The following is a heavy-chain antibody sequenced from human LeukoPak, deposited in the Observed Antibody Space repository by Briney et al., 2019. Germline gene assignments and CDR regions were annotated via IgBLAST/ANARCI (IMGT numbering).Heavy chain of an antibody. CDR3: AKTRDIVVVVAAPCDY. V-gene: IGHV3-23*01. J-gene: IGHJ4*02. D-gene: IGHD2-15*01. CDR1: GFTFSSYA. Sequence: PGGSLRLSCAASGFTFSSYAMSWVRQAPGKGLEWVSGISGSGGSTYNADSVKGRFTISRDNSKNTLYLQMSSLRAEDTAVYYCAKTRDIVVVVAAPCDYWAQGTLVTVSS. CDR2: ISGSGGST.